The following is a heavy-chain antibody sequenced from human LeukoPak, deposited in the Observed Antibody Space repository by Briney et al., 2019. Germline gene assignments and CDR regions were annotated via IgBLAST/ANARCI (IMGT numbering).Heavy chain of an antibody. CDR2: IYTSGST. D-gene: IGHD6-19*01. J-gene: IGHJ4*02. Sequence: SETLSLTCAVYGGSFSGYYWSWIRQPAGKGLEWIGRIYTSGSTNYNPSLKSRVTMSVDTSKNQFSLKLSSVTAADTAVYYCARTHSSGWYGYWGQGTLVTVSS. V-gene: IGHV4-59*10. CDR3: ARTHSSGWYGY. CDR1: GGSFSGYY.